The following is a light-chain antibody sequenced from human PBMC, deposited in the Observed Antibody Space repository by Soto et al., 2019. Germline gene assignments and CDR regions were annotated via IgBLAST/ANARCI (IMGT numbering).Light chain of an antibody. CDR3: QQYNDWRMYT. CDR1: QSVSTT. Sequence: EIVLTQSPATLSVSPGENATLSCWATQSVSTTLAWYQQKPGQAPRLLIYGASTRAPGVPARFSGSGFGTTFTLTISSLQSEDFAVYYCQQYNDWRMYTFGQGTKLEI. J-gene: IGKJ2*01. V-gene: IGKV3-15*01. CDR2: GAS.